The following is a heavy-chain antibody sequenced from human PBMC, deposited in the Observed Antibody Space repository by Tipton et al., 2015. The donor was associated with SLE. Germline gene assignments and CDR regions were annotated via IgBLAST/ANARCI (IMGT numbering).Heavy chain of an antibody. D-gene: IGHD5-18*01. CDR3: ARDTSGPGYSYGYSFTYYYYGMDV. CDR1: GGSVSSGSYY. V-gene: IGHV4-61*01. CDR2: IYYSGST. J-gene: IGHJ6*02. Sequence: TLSLTCTVSGGSVSSGSYYWSWIRQPPGKGLEWIGYIYYSGSTNYNPSLKSRVTISVDTSKNQFSLKLSSVTAADTAVYYCARDTSGPGYSYGYSFTYYYYGMDVWGQGTTVTVSS.